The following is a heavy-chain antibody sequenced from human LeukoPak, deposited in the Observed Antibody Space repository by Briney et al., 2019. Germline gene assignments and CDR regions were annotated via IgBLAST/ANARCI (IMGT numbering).Heavy chain of an antibody. CDR1: GHTFTSYG. CDR2: ISAYNGNT. V-gene: IGHV1-18*01. CDR3: ARDLFSSSLAPIDY. D-gene: IGHD6-13*01. Sequence: ASVKVSCKGSGHTFTSYGMSWVRRAPGQELEWMGWISAYNGNTNYAQKLQGRVTMTTDKSTSTACMELRGLGSDDTAVYYCARDLFSSSLAPIDYWGQGTRVTVSS. J-gene: IGHJ4*02.